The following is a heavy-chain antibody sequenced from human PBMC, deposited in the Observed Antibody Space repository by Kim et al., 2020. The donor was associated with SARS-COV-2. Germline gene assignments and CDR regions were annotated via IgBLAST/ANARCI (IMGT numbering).Heavy chain of an antibody. V-gene: IGHV4-39*01. Sequence: YNPSLQKRVTISVDTSKNQFSLKLSSVTAADTAVYYCAKHGYSGYEWGGIWGQGTMVTVSS. J-gene: IGHJ3*02. D-gene: IGHD5-12*01. CDR3: AKHGYSGYEWGGI.